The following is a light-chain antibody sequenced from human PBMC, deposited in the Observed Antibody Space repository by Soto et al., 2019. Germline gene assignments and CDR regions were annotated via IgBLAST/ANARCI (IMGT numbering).Light chain of an antibody. CDR2: GAS. Sequence: EIVLTQSPGTLSLSPGERATLSCRASQRITNNFLAWFQQKPGLAPRLLIHGASTKASGVPDRFSGGGSGTDFVLTIRRRDPEDFAVYYCQQYGRSPFTFNQGTKPQIK. V-gene: IGKV3-20*01. CDR1: QRITNNF. J-gene: IGKJ2*01. CDR3: QQYGRSPFT.